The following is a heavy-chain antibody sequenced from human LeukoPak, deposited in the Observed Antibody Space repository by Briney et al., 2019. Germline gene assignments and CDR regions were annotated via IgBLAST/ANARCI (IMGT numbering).Heavy chain of an antibody. CDR3: AKGKNTGSYLSHVDY. Sequence: GGSLRLSCTASGFNFYRFTMHWVRQSPGKGLEWVSLITWDGGSTYYADSVKGRFTISRDNSKNSLYLQMNSLRTEDTALYYCAKGKNTGSYLSHVDYWGQGTLVTVSS. V-gene: IGHV3-43*01. D-gene: IGHD3-10*01. CDR2: ITWDGGST. J-gene: IGHJ4*02. CDR1: GFNFYRFT.